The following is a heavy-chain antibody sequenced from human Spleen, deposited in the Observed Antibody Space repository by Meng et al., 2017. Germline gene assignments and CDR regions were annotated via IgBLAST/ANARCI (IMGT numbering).Heavy chain of an antibody. V-gene: IGHV4-34*01. CDR2: INHSGST. CDR3: ARGPTTMAHDFDY. Sequence: QVQLQQGGGGLLKPSEPLSLTCAVYGGSISGYYWCVIRQPPGKGLEWIGEINHSGSTNYNPSLESRATISGDTSQNNLSLKLSSVTAADSAVYYCARGPTTMAHDFDYWGQGTLVTVSS. CDR1: GGSISGYY. J-gene: IGHJ4*02. D-gene: IGHD4-11*01.